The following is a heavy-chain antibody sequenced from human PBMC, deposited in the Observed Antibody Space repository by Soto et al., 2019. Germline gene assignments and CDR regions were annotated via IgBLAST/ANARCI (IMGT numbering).Heavy chain of an antibody. CDR1: GFTFSSYA. D-gene: IGHD5-12*01. CDR3: AKDPGKFGSGYDTYYFDY. CDR2: ISGSGGST. Sequence: GGFLRLSCAASGFTFSSYAMSWVRQAPGKGLEWVSAISGSGGSTYYADSVKGRFTISRDNSKNTLYLQMNSLRAEDTAVYYCAKDPGKFGSGYDTYYFDYWGQGTLVTVSS. J-gene: IGHJ4*02. V-gene: IGHV3-23*01.